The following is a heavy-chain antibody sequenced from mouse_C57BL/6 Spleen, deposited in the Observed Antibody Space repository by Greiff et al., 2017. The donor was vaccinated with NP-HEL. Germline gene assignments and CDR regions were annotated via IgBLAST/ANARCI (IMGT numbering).Heavy chain of an antibody. Sequence: QVQLQQSGAELVRPGTSVKVSCKASGYAFTNYLIEWVKQRPGQGLEWIGVINPGSGGTNYNEKFKGKATLTADKSSSTAYMQLSSLTSEDAAVYFCAKRALDDGAYWGQGTLVTVSA. CDR2: INPGSGGT. V-gene: IGHV1-54*01. CDR1: GYAFTNYL. CDR3: AKRALDDGAY. J-gene: IGHJ3*01. D-gene: IGHD3-3*01.